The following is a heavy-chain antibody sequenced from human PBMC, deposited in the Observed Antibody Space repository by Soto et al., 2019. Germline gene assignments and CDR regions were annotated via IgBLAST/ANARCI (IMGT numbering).Heavy chain of an antibody. CDR1: GFAASDTY. CDR2: IYDNGNT. D-gene: IGHD2-21*02. CDR3: ARSIGTGDTLQIGDS. V-gene: IGHV3-53*01. Sequence: EVQLAESGGGLIQPGGSLRLSCAASGFAASDTYMSWFRQAPGKGLECVSVIYDNGNTYYAESVSGRFTISRDHSKNTLFLKMNTLRPEDTAIYYCARSIGTGDTLQIGDSWGQGTLVTVS. J-gene: IGHJ4*02.